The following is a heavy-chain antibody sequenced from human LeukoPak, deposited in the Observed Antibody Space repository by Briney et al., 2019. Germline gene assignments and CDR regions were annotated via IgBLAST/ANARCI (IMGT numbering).Heavy chain of an antibody. J-gene: IGHJ6*03. V-gene: IGHV3-74*01. D-gene: IGHD3-10*01. CDR2: INSHGSTT. CDR1: GFTFSSYW. Sequence: GGSLRLSCAASGFTFSSYWMHWVRQPPGKGLVWVSCINSHGSTTSYADSVKGRFTISRDNAKNTVYLQMNSLRAEDTAVYYCARGDGSGPAAYYYYYYMDVWGKGTTVTVSS. CDR3: ARGDGSGPAAYYYYYYMDV.